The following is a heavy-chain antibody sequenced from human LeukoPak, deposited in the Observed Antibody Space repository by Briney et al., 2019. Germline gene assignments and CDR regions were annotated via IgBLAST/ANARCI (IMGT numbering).Heavy chain of an antibody. D-gene: IGHD3-10*01. J-gene: IGHJ4*02. Sequence: ASVKVSCKASGYTFTSFGLSWVRQAPGQGLEWMGWISTYNGNTHYAQILQGRVTMTTDTSTSTAYMELRSLRSDDTAVYYCARKFLGSRGYYFDYWGQGTLVTVSS. CDR2: ISTYNGNT. CDR1: GYTFTSFG. V-gene: IGHV1-18*01. CDR3: ARKFLGSRGYYFDY.